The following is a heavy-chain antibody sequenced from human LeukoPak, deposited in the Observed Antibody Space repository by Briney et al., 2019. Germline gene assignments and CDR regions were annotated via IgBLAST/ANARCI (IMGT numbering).Heavy chain of an antibody. CDR3: GGSLYDIFDY. CDR1: GYSISSGYS. J-gene: IGHJ4*02. Sequence: SDTLSPTCAVSGYSISSGYSWSWIRQPPGKGLEWIGEINHSGNTNYNPSLKSRVTISVDTSKNQFSLKLSSVTAADTAVYYCGGSLYDIFDYWGQGTLVTVSS. CDR2: INHSGNT. D-gene: IGHD3-9*01. V-gene: IGHV4-34*01.